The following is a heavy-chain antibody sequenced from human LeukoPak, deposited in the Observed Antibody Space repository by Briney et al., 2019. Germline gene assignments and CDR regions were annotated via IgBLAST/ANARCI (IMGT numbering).Heavy chain of an antibody. Sequence: SETLSLTCAVYGGSFSGYYWSWIRQPPGKGLEWIGEINHSGSTNYNPSLKSRVTISVDTSENQFSLKLSSVTAADTAVYYCARVHCSSTSCYGWGVGNWFDPWGQGTLVTVSS. CDR3: ARVHCSSTSCYGWGVGNWFDP. CDR2: INHSGST. V-gene: IGHV4-34*01. CDR1: GGSFSGYY. J-gene: IGHJ5*02. D-gene: IGHD2-2*01.